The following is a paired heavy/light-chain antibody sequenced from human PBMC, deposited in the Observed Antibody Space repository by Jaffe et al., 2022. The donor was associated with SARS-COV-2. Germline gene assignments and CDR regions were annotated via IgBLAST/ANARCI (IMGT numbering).Light chain of an antibody. V-gene: IGKV4-1*01. CDR2: WAS. Sequence: DIVMTQSPDSLAVSLGERATINCKSSQSVLYSSNNQNCLAWYQQKPGQPPKLLIYWASTRESGVPDRFSGSGSGTDFTLTISSLQAEDVAVYYCQQYYLTPYTFGQGTKLEIK. CDR1: QSVLYSSNNQNC. J-gene: IGKJ2*01. CDR3: QQYYLTPYT.
Heavy chain of an antibody. D-gene: IGHD4-17*01. J-gene: IGHJ3*01. CDR1: DGSISSYI. CDR3: ARVGGNGDNPREAFDV. V-gene: IGHV4-59*01. Sequence: QVQLQESGPGLVKPSETLSLTCTVSDGSISSYIWSWIRQPPGKGLEWIGYIFYSGSTNYNPSLKSRVTISVDTSKNQFSLKLSSVTAADTAVYYCARVGGNGDNPREAFDVWGQGTMVTVSS. CDR2: IFYSGST.